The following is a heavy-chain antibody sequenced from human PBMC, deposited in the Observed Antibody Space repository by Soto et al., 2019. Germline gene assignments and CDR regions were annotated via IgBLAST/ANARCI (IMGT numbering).Heavy chain of an antibody. V-gene: IGHV3-21*01. D-gene: IGHD6-13*01. J-gene: IGHJ6*01. CDR2: ISSSSTYI. CDR1: GFTFSSYS. CDR3: ARPGQQPVGGDGYYYGMVV. Sequence: EVQLVESGGGLVKPGGSLRLSCAASGFTFSSYSMNWVRQAPGKGLEWVSSISSSSTYIYDADSVKGRFTISRDNAKNSLYLQVNCLSAEDTAVYYCARPGQQPVGGDGYYYGMVVWGQGITVAV.